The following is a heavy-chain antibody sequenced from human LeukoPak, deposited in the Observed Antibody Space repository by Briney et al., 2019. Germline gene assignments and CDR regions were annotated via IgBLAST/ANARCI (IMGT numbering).Heavy chain of an antibody. D-gene: IGHD6-19*01. CDR3: ARLAGWSAVLNGMDV. V-gene: IGHV4-59*01. J-gene: IGHJ6*02. Sequence: SETLSLTCTVSGGSISSYYWSWIRQPPGKGLEWIGYIYYSGSTNYNPSLKSRVTISVDTSKNQFSLKLSSVTAADTAVYYCARLAGWSAVLNGMDVWGQGSTVTVSS. CDR2: IYYSGST. CDR1: GGSISSYY.